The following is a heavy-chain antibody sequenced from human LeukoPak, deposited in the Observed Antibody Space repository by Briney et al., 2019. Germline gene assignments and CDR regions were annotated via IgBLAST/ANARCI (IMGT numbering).Heavy chain of an antibody. Sequence: SETLSLTCTVSGGSLIGYYWGWIRQPPGKGLECIGYIHSSEGTAHNASLKSRLTILLGTSKNQFSLKLSSVTAADTAVYYCARGSHYSYWGQGTLVTVSS. D-gene: IGHD3-10*01. CDR1: GGSLIGYY. V-gene: IGHV4-59*12. CDR3: ARGSHYSY. CDR2: IHSSEGT. J-gene: IGHJ4*02.